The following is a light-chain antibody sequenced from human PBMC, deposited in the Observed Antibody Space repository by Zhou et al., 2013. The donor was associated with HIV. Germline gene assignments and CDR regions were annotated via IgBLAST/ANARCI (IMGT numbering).Light chain of an antibody. CDR3: QHYGVSPYT. CDR2: GAS. V-gene: IGKV3-20*01. CDR1: QSVYSSY. Sequence: EIVLTQSPGTLSLSPGETASLSCRASQSVYSSYVAWYQHKPGQGPKVLIFGASTRANGIPDRFSGSGSGTEFTLTISRLEPEDFAVYYCQHYGVSPYTFGPGTKLEI. J-gene: IGKJ2*01.